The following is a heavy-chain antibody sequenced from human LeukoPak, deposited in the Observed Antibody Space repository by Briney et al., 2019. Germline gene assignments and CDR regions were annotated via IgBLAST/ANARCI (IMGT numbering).Heavy chain of an antibody. CDR3: ARQVWLRSQGRDFDY. CDR1: GYSFTSYW. D-gene: IGHD5-12*01. CDR2: IYPGDSDT. Sequence: GESLKISCKGSGYSFTSYWIGWVRQMPGKGLEWMGIIYPGDSDTRYSPSFQGQVTISADKSISTAYLQWSSLKASDTAMYYCARQVWLRSQGRDFDYWGQGTLVTVSS. V-gene: IGHV5-51*01. J-gene: IGHJ4*02.